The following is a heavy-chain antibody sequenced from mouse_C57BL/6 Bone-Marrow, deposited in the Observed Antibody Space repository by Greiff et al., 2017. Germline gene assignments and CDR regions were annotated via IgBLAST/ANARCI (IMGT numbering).Heavy chain of an antibody. D-gene: IGHD1-1*01. V-gene: IGHV1-82*01. Sequence: VQLQQSGPELVKPGASVKISCKASGYAFSSSWMNWVKQRPGKGLEWIGRIYPGDGDTNYNGKFKGKATLPADKSSSTAYMQLSSLTSEDSAVSFCVAATVVYFDYWGQGTTLTVSS. CDR1: GYAFSSSW. J-gene: IGHJ2*01. CDR2: IYPGDGDT. CDR3: VAATVVYFDY.